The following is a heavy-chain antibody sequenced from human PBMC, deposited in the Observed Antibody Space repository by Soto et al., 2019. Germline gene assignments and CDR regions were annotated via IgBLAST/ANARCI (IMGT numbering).Heavy chain of an antibody. J-gene: IGHJ3*02. Sequence: QVQLVESGGGVVQPGRSLRLSCAASGFTFSNYGMHWVRQAPGKGLEWVAVIWYDGSNKYYADSVKGRFTISRDNSKNRLYLKMNGLGVESTVVYYCARDLIGRYGLGAFDIWGRGTMVTVFS. CDR1: GFTFSNYG. V-gene: IGHV3-33*01. CDR3: ARDLIGRYGLGAFDI. D-gene: IGHD5-18*01. CDR2: IWYDGSNK.